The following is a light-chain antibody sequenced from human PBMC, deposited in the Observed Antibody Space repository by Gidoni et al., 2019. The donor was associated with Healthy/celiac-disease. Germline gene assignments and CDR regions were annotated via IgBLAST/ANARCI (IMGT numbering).Light chain of an antibody. CDR3: HVWDSFSEPVI. CDR2: DDS. Sequence: SYVLTQPPSVSLAPGQTARIICGVNNIGRKSVHWYQQKPGQAPVLVVYDDSDRPSGIPERFSGANSGNTATLTISRVEAGDEADYYCHVWDSFSEPVIFGAGTKRTVL. J-gene: IGLJ2*01. CDR1: NIGRKS. V-gene: IGLV3-21*02.